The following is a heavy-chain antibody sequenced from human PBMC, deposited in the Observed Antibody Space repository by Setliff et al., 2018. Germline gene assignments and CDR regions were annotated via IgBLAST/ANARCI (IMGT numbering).Heavy chain of an antibody. D-gene: IGHD3-3*01. Sequence: SETLSLTCTVSGASLSSGTYYWGWIRQPPGKGLEWIGRIYYRGDTYYNASLKGRLTISVDTAQNQFSLRLTSVTAADTAVYYCARVTGFLYMDVWGKGTTVTVSS. CDR2: IYYRGDT. J-gene: IGHJ6*03. V-gene: IGHV4-39*07. CDR3: ARVTGFLYMDV. CDR1: GASLSSGTYY.